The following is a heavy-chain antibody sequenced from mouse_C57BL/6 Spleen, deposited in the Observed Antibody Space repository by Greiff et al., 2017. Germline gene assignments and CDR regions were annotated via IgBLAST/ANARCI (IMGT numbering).Heavy chain of an antibody. CDR2: INPNNGVT. Sequence: EVKLMESGPELVKPGASVKMSCKASGYTFTDYNMHWVKQSHGKSLRGFGVINPNNGVTSYNQKFKGKATLTVNKSSSTAYMELRSLTSEDSAVYYCARPYYYGSSYGGYFDVWGTGTTVTVSS. J-gene: IGHJ1*03. CDR1: GYTFTDYN. CDR3: ARPYYYGSSYGGYFDV. D-gene: IGHD1-1*01. V-gene: IGHV1-22*01.